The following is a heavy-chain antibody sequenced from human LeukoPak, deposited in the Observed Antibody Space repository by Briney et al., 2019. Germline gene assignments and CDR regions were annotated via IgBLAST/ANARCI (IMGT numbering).Heavy chain of an antibody. Sequence: GGSLRLSCAGSGFNFSTYEMNWVRQPPGKGLEWLSYITSSGGTMYYAESVKGRFTISRDNAKNSVYLQMNNLRVEDTAVYYCAREDYWGQGTLVTVSS. CDR1: GFNFSTYE. CDR2: ITSSGGTM. V-gene: IGHV3-48*03. CDR3: AREDY. J-gene: IGHJ4*02.